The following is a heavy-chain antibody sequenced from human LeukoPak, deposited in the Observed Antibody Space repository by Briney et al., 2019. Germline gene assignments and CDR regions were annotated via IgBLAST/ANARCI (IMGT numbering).Heavy chain of an antibody. CDR3: AREGGCSSTSCYSPSNDY. V-gene: IGHV1-69*04. D-gene: IGHD2-2*02. Sequence: ASVKVSCKASGGTFSSYAISWVRQAPGQGLEWMGRIIPILGIANYAQKFQGRVTITADKSTSTAYMELSSLGSEDTAVYYCAREGGCSSTSCYSPSNDYWGQGTLVTVSS. CDR2: IIPILGIA. CDR1: GGTFSSYA. J-gene: IGHJ4*02.